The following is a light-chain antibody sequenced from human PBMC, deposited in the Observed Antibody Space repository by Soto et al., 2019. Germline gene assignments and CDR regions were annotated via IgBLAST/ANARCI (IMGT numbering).Light chain of an antibody. J-gene: IGKJ4*01. CDR3: QQRSNWT. V-gene: IGKV3-11*01. CDR1: QSVSSY. CDR2: DAS. Sequence: EIVLTQSPATLSLSPGERATLSCRASQSVSSYLAWYQQKPGQAPRLLIYDASNRATGIPARFSGSGSGTDFTLTISSLEHEDVAVYYCQQRSNWTFGGGTKVEIK.